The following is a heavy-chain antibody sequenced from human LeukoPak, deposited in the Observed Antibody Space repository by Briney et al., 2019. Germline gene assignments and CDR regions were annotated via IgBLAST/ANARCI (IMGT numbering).Heavy chain of an antibody. CDR3: ARDRVEMATSPFRN. D-gene: IGHD5-24*01. Sequence: PEGSLRLSCAASGFTFSSYGMNWVRQAPGKGLEWISSISSSSYIYYADSVKGRFTISRDNAKNSLYLQMNSLRAEDTAVYYCARDRVEMATSPFRNWGQGTLVTVSS. J-gene: IGHJ4*02. V-gene: IGHV3-21*01. CDR1: GFTFSSYG. CDR2: ISSSSYI.